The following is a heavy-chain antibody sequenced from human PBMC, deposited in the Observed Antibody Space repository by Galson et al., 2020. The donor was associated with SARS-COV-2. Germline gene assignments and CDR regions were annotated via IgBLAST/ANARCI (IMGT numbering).Heavy chain of an antibody. CDR3: ARDRGDTIFGVVITYPSFDY. CDR1: GRSISSYY. D-gene: IGHD3-3*01. V-gene: IGHV4-4*07. CDR2: IYTSGSP. Sequence: ESSETLSLTCTVAGRSISSYYCSWLRQPAGKGLEWIGRIYTSGSPTYNPSLKTRVTMSVDTSKTQFSLKLSSVTAADTAVYYCARDRGDTIFGVVITYPSFDYWGQGTLVTVSS. J-gene: IGHJ4*02.